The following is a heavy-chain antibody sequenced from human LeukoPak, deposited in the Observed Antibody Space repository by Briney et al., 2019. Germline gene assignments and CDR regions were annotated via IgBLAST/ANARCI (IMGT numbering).Heavy chain of an antibody. Sequence: PGGSLRLSCAASGFIFSDYGMYWVRQAPGKGLEWVAVIWYDGSNEDYADSVKGRFTISRDNSKNTLYLLIDSLRAEDTAVYYCARGIPPDYWGQGTLVTVSS. CDR2: IWYDGSNE. CDR1: GFIFSDYG. CDR3: ARGIPPDY. V-gene: IGHV3-33*01. J-gene: IGHJ4*02.